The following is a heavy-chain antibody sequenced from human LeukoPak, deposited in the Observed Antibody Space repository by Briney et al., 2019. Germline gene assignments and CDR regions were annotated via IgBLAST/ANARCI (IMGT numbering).Heavy chain of an antibody. CDR2: ISTRSDYI. D-gene: IGHD3-3*01. J-gene: IGHJ4*02. Sequence: KPGGSLRLSWAAAQCIFSDYTMNWVRRAPGKGLEWVSSISTRSDYIYYAESVKGRFTISRDNAKNSLYLQMNGLRAEDTAVYYCARYVYGVVTSFDYWGQGTLVTVSS. V-gene: IGHV3-21*01. CDR3: ARYVYGVVTSFDY. CDR1: QCIFSDYT.